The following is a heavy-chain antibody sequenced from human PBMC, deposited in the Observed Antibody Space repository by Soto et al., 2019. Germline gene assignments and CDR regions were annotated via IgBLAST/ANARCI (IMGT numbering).Heavy chain of an antibody. CDR1: GGSISSYY. D-gene: IGHD3-10*01. CDR2: IYYSGST. J-gene: IGHJ6*02. V-gene: IGHV4-59*01. Sequence: SETLSLTCTVSGGSISSYYWSWIRQPPGKGLEWIGYIYYSGSTNYNPSLKSRVTISVDTSKNQFSLKLSSVTAADTAVYYCARSDGSGSYYDYYGMDVWGQGPTVTVSS. CDR3: ARSDGSGSYYDYYGMDV.